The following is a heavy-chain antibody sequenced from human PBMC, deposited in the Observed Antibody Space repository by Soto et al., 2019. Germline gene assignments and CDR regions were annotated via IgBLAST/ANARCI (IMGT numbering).Heavy chain of an antibody. CDR1: GFTISNNY. CDR2: IDSGGDT. V-gene: IGHV3-53*01. Sequence: GGSLRLSCAASGFTISNNYMTWVRQAPGKGLECVSLIDSGGDTYYADSVKGRFTLSRDSSKNTLYLQMNSLRAEDTAVYNCARGGSLYYYYGIDVWGQGTTVTVSS. D-gene: IGHD3-16*01. CDR3: ARGGSLYYYYGIDV. J-gene: IGHJ6*02.